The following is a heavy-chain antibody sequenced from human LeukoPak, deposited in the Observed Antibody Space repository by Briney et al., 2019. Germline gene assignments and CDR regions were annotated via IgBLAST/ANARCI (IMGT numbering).Heavy chain of an antibody. J-gene: IGHJ5*02. CDR2: INHSGST. V-gene: IGHV4-34*01. Sequence: PSETLSLTCAVYGGSFSGYYWSWIRQPPGKGLEWIGEINHSGSTNYNPSLKSRVTISVDTSKNQFSLKLSSVTAADMAVYYCAVGSYYDFWSGAVRWFDPWGQGTVVTVSS. CDR1: GGSFSGYY. D-gene: IGHD3-3*01. CDR3: AVGSYYDFWSGAVRWFDP.